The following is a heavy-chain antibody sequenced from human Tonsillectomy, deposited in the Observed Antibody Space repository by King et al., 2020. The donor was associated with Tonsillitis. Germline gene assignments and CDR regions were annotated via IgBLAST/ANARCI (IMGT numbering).Heavy chain of an antibody. D-gene: IGHD3-22*01. V-gene: IGHV4-34*01. CDR2: INPNGST. CDR1: GGSFSGYF. J-gene: IGHJ4*02. Sequence: VQLQQWVAGLLKPSETLSLTCAVYGGSFSGYFWTWIRQPPGQGLEWIGEINPNGSTNYNPSLKSPVTIPVDTSKNQFSLKLTSVTAAATAVYYCAGSTYSYDNSGYYAYYFDYWGQGTLVTVSS. CDR3: AGSTYSYDNSGYYAYYFDY.